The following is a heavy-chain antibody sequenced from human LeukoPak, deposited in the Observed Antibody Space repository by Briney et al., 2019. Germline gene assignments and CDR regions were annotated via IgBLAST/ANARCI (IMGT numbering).Heavy chain of an antibody. CDR2: ISAYNGNT. CDR3: ARSTAMVICDF. V-gene: IGHV1-18*01. D-gene: IGHD5-18*01. J-gene: IGHJ3*01. CDR1: GYTFTSYG. Sequence: ASVGVSCKASGYTFTSYGISWVRQAPGQGLEWMGWISAYNGNTNYAQKLQGRVTMTTDTSTSTAYMGLRSLRSDDTAVYYSARSTAMVICDFWVQGTMVTVSS.